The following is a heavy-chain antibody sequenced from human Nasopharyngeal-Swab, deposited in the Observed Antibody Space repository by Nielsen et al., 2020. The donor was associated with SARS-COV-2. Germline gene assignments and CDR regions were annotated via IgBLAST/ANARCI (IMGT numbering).Heavy chain of an antibody. CDR2: VFYTGNT. Sequence: GSLRLSCTVSGDSISRSYWGWIRQPPGKGLEWIGFVFYTGNTNYNPSLKSRVTMSLDTSKNQFSLKLSSVTAADTAVFYCARHRYGGNLLDAFDIWGQGTMVTVSS. V-gene: IGHV4-59*08. D-gene: IGHD4-23*01. CDR3: ARHRYGGNLLDAFDI. J-gene: IGHJ3*02. CDR1: GDSISRSY.